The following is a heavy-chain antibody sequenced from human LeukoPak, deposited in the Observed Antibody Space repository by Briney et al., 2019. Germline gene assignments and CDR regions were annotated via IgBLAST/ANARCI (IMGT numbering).Heavy chain of an antibody. CDR3: VRGLVTTNPYCDY. CDR1: GGSISSYY. V-gene: IGHV4-34*01. CDR2: INHSGST. Sequence: SETLSLTCTVSGGSISSYYWSWIRQPPGKGLEWIGEINHSGSTNYNPSLKRRVTISVDTSKNQSSLKLSSVTAADTAVYYCVRGLVTTNPYCDYWGQGTLVTVSS. J-gene: IGHJ4*02. D-gene: IGHD4-11*01.